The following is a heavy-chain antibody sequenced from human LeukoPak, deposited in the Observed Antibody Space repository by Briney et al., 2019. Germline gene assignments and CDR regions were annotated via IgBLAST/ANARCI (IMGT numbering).Heavy chain of an antibody. V-gene: IGHV3-30-3*01. J-gene: IGHJ4*02. Sequence: GGSLRLSCAASGFTFSSYAMHWVRQAPGKGLEWVAVISYDGSNKYYADPVKGRFTISRDNSKNTLYLQMNSLRAEDTAVYYCATDPDEYSSGWSEFDYWGQGTLVTVSS. CDR3: ATDPDEYSSGWSEFDY. CDR2: ISYDGSNK. CDR1: GFTFSSYA. D-gene: IGHD6-19*01.